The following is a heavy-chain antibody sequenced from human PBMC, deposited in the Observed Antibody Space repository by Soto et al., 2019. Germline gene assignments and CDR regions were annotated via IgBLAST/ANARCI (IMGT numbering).Heavy chain of an antibody. V-gene: IGHV4-59*01. CDR3: ARAGFGDFLLDP. J-gene: IGHJ5*02. Sequence: SETLSLTCTVSGGSISSYYWSWIRQPPGKGLEWIGYIYYSATTNYNPSLKSRVTISVDTSKNQFSLKLSSVTAADTAVYYCARAGFGDFLLDPWGQGTLVTVSS. CDR2: IYYSATT. D-gene: IGHD3-3*01. CDR1: GGSISSYY.